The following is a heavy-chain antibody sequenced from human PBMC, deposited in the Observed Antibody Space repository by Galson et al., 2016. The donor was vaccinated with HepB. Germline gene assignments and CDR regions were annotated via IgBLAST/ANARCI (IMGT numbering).Heavy chain of an antibody. CDR1: SGPFSAYS. CDR3: SSSSNWYIFDY. Sequence: ETLSLTCAVYSGPFSAYSWNWIRQPPGGGLEWIGETSHRGSTNYSPSLQSRVTISVDTSKNQFSLKLTSVTAADTAVYYCSSSSNWYIFDYWGPGSLVSVSS. V-gene: IGHV4-34*01. CDR2: TSHRGST. D-gene: IGHD6-13*01. J-gene: IGHJ4*02.